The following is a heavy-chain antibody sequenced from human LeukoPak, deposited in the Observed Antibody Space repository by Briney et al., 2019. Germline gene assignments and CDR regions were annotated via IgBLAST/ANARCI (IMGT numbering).Heavy chain of an antibody. CDR1: GFTLSSYW. D-gene: IGHD6-19*01. J-gene: IGHJ4*02. CDR3: ARDIGSSAWYLFDS. CDR2: IKQDGSER. Sequence: GGSLRLSCGASGFTLSSYWMSWVRQAPGKGPEWVANIKQDGSERYYVDSVKGRFTISRDNAKNSLYLQMNSLRAEDTAVYYCARDIGSSAWYLFDSWGQGTLATVSS. V-gene: IGHV3-7*03.